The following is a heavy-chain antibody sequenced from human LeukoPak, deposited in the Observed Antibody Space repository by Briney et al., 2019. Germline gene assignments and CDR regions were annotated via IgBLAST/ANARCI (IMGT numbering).Heavy chain of an antibody. D-gene: IGHD1-26*01. V-gene: IGHV3-13*04. CDR3: VRVGSNAFDI. J-gene: IGHJ3*02. CDR1: GFTLSRYD. CDR2: IGAAGDT. Sequence: GGSLRLSCAASGFTLSRYDMHWVRQASGKGLKWVSGIGAAGDTYYADSVKGRFTISRESAKNSLYLQMNSLRAGDTAVYYCVRVGSNAFDIWGRGTMVTASS.